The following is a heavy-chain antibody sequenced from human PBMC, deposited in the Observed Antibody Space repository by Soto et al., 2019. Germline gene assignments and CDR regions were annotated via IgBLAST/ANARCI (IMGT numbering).Heavy chain of an antibody. CDR3: ARDGYCSSTSCYNWFDP. CDR1: GFTFSSYS. CDR2: ISSSSSYI. V-gene: IGHV3-21*01. J-gene: IGHJ5*02. Sequence: GGSLRLSCAASGFTFSSYSMNWVRQAPGKGLEWVSSISSSSSYIYYADSVKGRFTISRDNAKNSLYLQMNSLRAEDTAVYYCARDGYCSSTSCYNWFDPWGQGTLVTVS. D-gene: IGHD2-2*03.